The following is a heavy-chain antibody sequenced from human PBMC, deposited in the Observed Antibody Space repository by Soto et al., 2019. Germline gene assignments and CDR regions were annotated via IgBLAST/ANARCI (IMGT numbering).Heavy chain of an antibody. J-gene: IGHJ3*02. Sequence: PSETLSLTCTVSGGSISSYYWSWIRQPPGKGLEWIGYIYYSGSTSYNPSLKSRVTISVDTSKNQFSLKLSSVTAADTAVYYCARVSPNHDARTRDDDFWSGLDAFDIWGQGTMVTVSS. D-gene: IGHD3-3*01. CDR3: ARVSPNHDARTRDDDFWSGLDAFDI. CDR1: GGSISSYY. V-gene: IGHV4-59*01. CDR2: IYYSGST.